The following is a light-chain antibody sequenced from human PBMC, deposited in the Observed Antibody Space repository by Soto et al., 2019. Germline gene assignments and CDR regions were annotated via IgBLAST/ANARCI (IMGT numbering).Light chain of an antibody. V-gene: IGLV1-44*01. J-gene: IGLJ3*02. CDR1: SSNIGSNT. CDR2: SNN. CDR3: AAWDDSLNGWV. Sequence: QSVLTQPPSASGTPGQRVTISCSGSSSNIGSNTVNWYQQLPGTAPKLLIYSNNQRPSGVPDRFSGSKSGTSASLAISGLQSEDEAHYYCAAWDDSLNGWVFGGGTKVTVL.